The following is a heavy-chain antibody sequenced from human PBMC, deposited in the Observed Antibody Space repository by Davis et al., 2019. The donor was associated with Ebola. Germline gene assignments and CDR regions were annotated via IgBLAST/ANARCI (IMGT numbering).Heavy chain of an antibody. V-gene: IGHV3-64D*06. CDR2: ITNNGGST. J-gene: IGHJ4*02. D-gene: IGHD3-22*01. Sequence: GESLKISCSVSGFMFSSYAMHWVRQAPGKGLQYVSGITNNGGSTYYADSVKGRFIISRDNSKNTQYLQMSSLRIEDTAVYYCVKGSITMTVVVYFDLWGQGTLVTVSS. CDR3: VKGSITMTVVVYFDL. CDR1: GFMFSSYA.